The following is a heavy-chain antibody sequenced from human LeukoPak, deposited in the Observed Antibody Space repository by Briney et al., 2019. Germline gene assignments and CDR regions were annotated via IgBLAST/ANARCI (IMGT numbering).Heavy chain of an antibody. J-gene: IGHJ4*02. V-gene: IGHV4-39*07. D-gene: IGHD6-6*01. CDR3: ARDAYSSSSFDY. CDR1: GGSISSSSYY. CDR2: IYYSGST. Sequence: SETLSLTCTVSGGSISSSSYYWGWMRQPPGKGLEWIGSIYYSGSTYYNPSLKSRVTISVDTSKNQFSLKLSSVTAADTAVYSCARDAYSSSSFDYWGQGTLVTVSS.